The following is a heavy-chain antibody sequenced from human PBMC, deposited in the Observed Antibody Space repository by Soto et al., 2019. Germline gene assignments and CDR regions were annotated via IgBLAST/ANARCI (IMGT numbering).Heavy chain of an antibody. J-gene: IGHJ6*02. CDR1: GYTFTGYY. Sequence: ASVKVSCKASGYTFTGYYMHWVRQAPGQGLEWMGWINPNSGGTNYAQKFQGWVTMTRDTSISTAYMELSRLRSDDTAVYYCASAVGYCSSTSCRDYYYYGMDVWGQGTTVTVSS. V-gene: IGHV1-2*04. CDR2: INPNSGGT. D-gene: IGHD2-2*01. CDR3: ASAVGYCSSTSCRDYYYYGMDV.